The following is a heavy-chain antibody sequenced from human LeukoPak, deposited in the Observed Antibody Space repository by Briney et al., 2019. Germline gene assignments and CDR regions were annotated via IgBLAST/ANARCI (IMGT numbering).Heavy chain of an antibody. CDR1: GYTFTIYA. V-gene: IGHV7-4-1*02. Sequence: ASVKVSCKASGYTFTIYAMNWVRQAPGQGLEWMGWINTNTGNPTYAHGFTVRFVFSLDTSVSTAYLQISSLKAEDTAVYYCARVVGCGGDCYSGISDYWGQGTLVTVSS. CDR3: ARVVGCGGDCYSGISDY. D-gene: IGHD2-21*02. CDR2: INTNTGNP. J-gene: IGHJ4*02.